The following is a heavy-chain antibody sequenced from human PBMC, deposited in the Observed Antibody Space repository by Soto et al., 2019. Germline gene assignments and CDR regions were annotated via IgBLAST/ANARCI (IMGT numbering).Heavy chain of an antibody. CDR2: IWYDGSNK. CDR1: GFTFSSYG. D-gene: IGHD5-12*01. V-gene: IGHV3-33*01. CDR3: AREKMATNRYYYYYGMDV. J-gene: IGHJ6*02. Sequence: PGGSLRLSCAASGFTFSSYGMHWVRQAPGKGLEWVAVIWYDGSNKDYADSVKGRFTISRDNSKNTLYLQMNSLRAEDTAVYYCAREKMATNRYYYYYGMDVWGQGTTVTVSS.